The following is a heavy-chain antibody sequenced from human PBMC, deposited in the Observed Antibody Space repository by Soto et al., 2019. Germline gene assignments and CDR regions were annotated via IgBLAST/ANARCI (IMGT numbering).Heavy chain of an antibody. J-gene: IGHJ2*01. CDR2: IYYSGST. CDR3: ARGYYTSWYWFDR. CDR1: GGSVSTGLHY. Sequence: QVQLQESGPGLVKPSETLSLTCTVSVSGGSVSTGLHYWSWIRQPPGKGLEWIGYIYYSGSTNYNTSHKSRVPISVDPSKDQFSLKLTSVTAADTAVYYCARGYYTSWYWFDRWGRGTLVTVSS. D-gene: IGHD6-13*01. V-gene: IGHV4-61*01.